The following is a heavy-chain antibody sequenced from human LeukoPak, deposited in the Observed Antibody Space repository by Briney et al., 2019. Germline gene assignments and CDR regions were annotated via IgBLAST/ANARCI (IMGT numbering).Heavy chain of an antibody. CDR3: GGAAYSSGWYETYYYYMDV. CDR2: IYYSGST. Sequence: SETLSLTCTVSGGSISSYYWSWIRQPPGKGLEWIGYIYYSGSTNYNPSLKSRATISVDTSKNQFSLKLSSVTAADTAVYYCGGAAYSSGWYETYYYYMDVWGKGTTVTVSS. V-gene: IGHV4-59*01. D-gene: IGHD6-19*01. J-gene: IGHJ6*03. CDR1: GGSISSYY.